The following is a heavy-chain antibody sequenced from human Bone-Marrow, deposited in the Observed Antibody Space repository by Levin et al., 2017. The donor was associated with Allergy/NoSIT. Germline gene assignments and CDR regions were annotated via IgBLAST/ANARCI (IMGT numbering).Heavy chain of an antibody. CDR2: IWYDGSNK. Sequence: GGSLRLSCAASGFTFSSYGMHWVRQAPGKGLEWVAVIWYDGSNKYYADSVKGRFTISRDNSKNTLYLQMNSLRAEDTAVYYCARDRVRGSVYGMDVWGQGTTVTVSS. CDR3: ARDRVRGSVYGMDV. D-gene: IGHD3-16*01. J-gene: IGHJ6*02. CDR1: GFTFSSYG. V-gene: IGHV3-33*01.